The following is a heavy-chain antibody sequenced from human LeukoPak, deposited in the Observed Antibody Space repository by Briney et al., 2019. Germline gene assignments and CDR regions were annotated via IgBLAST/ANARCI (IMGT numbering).Heavy chain of an antibody. J-gene: IGHJ4*02. V-gene: IGHV4-38-2*02. CDR1: AYSISSGYY. CDR2: LSHSGST. D-gene: IGHD2-2*01. Sequence: SSETLSLTCTVSAYSISSGYYWGWIRQPPGKGLEWIGSLSHSGSTYYNPSLKSRVTISVDTSKNQFSLRLRSVTAADTAVYCARGRPAATSMDYWGQGMLVTVSS. CDR3: ARGRPAATSMDY.